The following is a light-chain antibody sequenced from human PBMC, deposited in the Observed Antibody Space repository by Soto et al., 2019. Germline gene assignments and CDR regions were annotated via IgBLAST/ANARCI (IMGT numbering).Light chain of an antibody. V-gene: IGLV2-14*01. CDR1: GSDVGGYNY. Sequence: QSALTQPASVSGSPGQSITISCTGTGSDVGGYNYVSWYQQHPGKAPKLMIYDVSNRPSGVSNRFSGSKSGNTASLTISGLQAEDEADYYGSSYTSSSTLWVFGGGTQLTVL. CDR3: SSYTSSSTLWV. J-gene: IGLJ3*02. CDR2: DVS.